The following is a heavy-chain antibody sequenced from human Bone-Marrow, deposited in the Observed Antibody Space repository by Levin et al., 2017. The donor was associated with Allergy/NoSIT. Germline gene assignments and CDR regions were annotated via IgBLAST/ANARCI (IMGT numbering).Heavy chain of an antibody. CDR3: ARTLSGYDRGHFDY. D-gene: IGHD5-12*01. J-gene: IGHJ4*02. V-gene: IGHV1-2*06. CDR1: GYTFTGYY. CDR2: INPNSGGT. Sequence: ASVKVSCKASGYTFTGYYMHWVRQAPGQGLEWMGRINPNSGGTNYAQKFQGRVTMTRDTSISTAYMELSRLRSDDTAVYYCARTLSGYDRGHFDYWGQGTLVTVSS.